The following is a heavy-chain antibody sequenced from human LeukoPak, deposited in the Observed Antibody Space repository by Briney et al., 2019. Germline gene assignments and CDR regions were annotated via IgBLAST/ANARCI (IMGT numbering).Heavy chain of an antibody. CDR1: GFTFSSYE. CDR3: ARGGSSWPLPFDY. D-gene: IGHD6-13*01. V-gene: IGHV3-48*03. J-gene: IGHJ4*02. CDR2: ISSSGSTI. Sequence: PGGSLRLSCAASGFTFSSYEMNWVRQAPGKGLEWVSYISSSGSTIYYADSVKGRFTISRDNAKNSLYLQMNSLRAEDTAVYYCARGGSSWPLPFDYWGQGTLVTVSS.